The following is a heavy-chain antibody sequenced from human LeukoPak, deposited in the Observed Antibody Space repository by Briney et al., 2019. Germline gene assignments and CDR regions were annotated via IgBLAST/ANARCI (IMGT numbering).Heavy chain of an antibody. J-gene: IGHJ2*01. CDR1: GGSISSGGYY. CDR2: IYYSGST. CDR3: ARDMMATKNWYFDL. Sequence: SQTLSLTCTVSGGSISSGGYYWSWIRQHPGKGLEWIGYIYYSGSTYYNPSLKSRVTISVDTSKNQFSLKLSSVTAADTAVYYCARDMMATKNWYFDLWGRGTLVTVPS. D-gene: IGHD5-24*01. V-gene: IGHV4-31*03.